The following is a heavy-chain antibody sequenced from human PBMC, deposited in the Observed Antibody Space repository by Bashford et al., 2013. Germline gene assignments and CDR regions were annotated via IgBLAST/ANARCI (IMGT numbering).Heavy chain of an antibody. D-gene: IGHD6-13*01. CDR3: ARAGGIAAAGEFDY. J-gene: IGHJ4*02. V-gene: IGHV3-66*01. Sequence: VRQAPGKGLEWVSVIYSGGSTYYADSVKGRFTISRDNSKNTLYLQMNSLRAEDTAVYYCARAGGIAAAGEFDYVGPGEPWSPSPQ. CDR2: IYSGGST.